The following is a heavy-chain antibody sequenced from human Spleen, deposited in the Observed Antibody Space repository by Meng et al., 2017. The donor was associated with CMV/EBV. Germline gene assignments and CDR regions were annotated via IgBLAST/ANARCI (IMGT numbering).Heavy chain of an antibody. CDR3: VKLFDF. D-gene: IGHD2-15*01. J-gene: IGHJ4*02. V-gene: IGHV3-7*01. CDR1: GFTFSSYS. CDR2: IKEDGSEK. Sequence: GGSLRLSCAASGFTFSSYSMNWVRQAPGKGLEWVANIKEDGSEKYYVDSVKGRFTISRDNAKNSLYLQMNSLRAEDTAVYYCVKLFDFWGQGTLVTVSS.